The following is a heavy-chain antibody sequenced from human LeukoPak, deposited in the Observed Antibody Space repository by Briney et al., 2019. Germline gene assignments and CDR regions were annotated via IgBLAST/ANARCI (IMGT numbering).Heavy chain of an antibody. V-gene: IGHV6-1*01. D-gene: IGHD3-3*01. CDR3: ARDSPITIFGVVIGVRFDP. J-gene: IGHJ5*02. Sequence: SQTLSLTYAISGDSVSSNSAAWNWIRQSPSRGLEWLGRTYYRSKWYNDYAVSVKSRITINPDTSKNQFSLQLNSVTPEDTAVYYCARDSPITIFGVVIGVRFDPWGQGTLVTVSS. CDR2: TYYRSKWYN. CDR1: GDSVSSNSAA.